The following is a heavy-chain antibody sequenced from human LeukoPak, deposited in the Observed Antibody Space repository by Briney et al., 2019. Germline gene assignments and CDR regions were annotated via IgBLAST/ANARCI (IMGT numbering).Heavy chain of an antibody. D-gene: IGHD2-2*01. J-gene: IGHJ3*02. Sequence: GGSLRLSCAASGFTFDDYAIHWVRQAPGKGLEWVSGISWNSGSIGYGDSVKGRFTISRDNAKNSLYLQMDSLGAEDTALYYCTKGLAPAAPRGDIFDIWGQGTMVTVSS. CDR1: GFTFDDYA. V-gene: IGHV3-9*01. CDR3: TKGLAPAAPRGDIFDI. CDR2: ISWNSGSI.